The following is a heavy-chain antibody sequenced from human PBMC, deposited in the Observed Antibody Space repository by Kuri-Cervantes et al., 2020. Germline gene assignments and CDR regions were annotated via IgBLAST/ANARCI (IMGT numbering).Heavy chain of an antibody. Sequence: ASVKVSCKASGYTFTSYDINWVRQATGQGLEWIGWMNPNSGNTGYAQKFQGRVTMTRNTSISTAYMELSSLRSEDTAVYHCARVIPARYCSSTSCPYYYYYGMDVWGQGTMVTVSS. CDR1: GYTFTSYD. V-gene: IGHV1-8*01. CDR2: MNPNSGNT. CDR3: ARVIPARYCSSTSCPYYYYYGMDV. D-gene: IGHD2-2*01. J-gene: IGHJ6*02.